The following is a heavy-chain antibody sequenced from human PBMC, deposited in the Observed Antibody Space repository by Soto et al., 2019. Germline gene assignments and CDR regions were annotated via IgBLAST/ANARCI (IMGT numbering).Heavy chain of an antibody. V-gene: IGHV3-74*03. CDR2: INTDGSVA. CDR1: GLTFRSYW. J-gene: IGHJ3*02. CDR3: ARDADILTGSDAFDI. D-gene: IGHD3-9*01. Sequence: GGSLRLSCAASGLTFRSYWMHWVRQAPGKGLVWVSRINTDGSVAMYVDSVKGRFTISRDNAENSLYLQMNSLRAGDTAVYYCARDADILTGSDAFDIWGQGTMVTVSS.